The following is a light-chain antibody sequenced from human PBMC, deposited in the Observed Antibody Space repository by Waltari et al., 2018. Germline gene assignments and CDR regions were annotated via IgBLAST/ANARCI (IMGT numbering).Light chain of an antibody. V-gene: IGLV1-40*01. J-gene: IGLJ2*01. CDR2: GNI. CDR3: QSFDTSLGVL. Sequence: QSALTQPPSVSGAPGQRVTISCTWNISNIGAGYDVNWYQQLPGTAPKLLIYGNIYRPSGVPDRFSASKSGTSASLAIIGLQAEDEGSYYCQSFDTSLGVLFGGGTKLTVL. CDR1: ISNIGAGYD.